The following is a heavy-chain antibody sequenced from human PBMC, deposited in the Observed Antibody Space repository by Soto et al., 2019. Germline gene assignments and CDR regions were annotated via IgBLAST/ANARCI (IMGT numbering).Heavy chain of an antibody. D-gene: IGHD6-6*01. CDR2: IRSKANSYAT. V-gene: IGHV3-73*01. CDR3: TSPGEYSRRNYYYYYMDV. CDR1: GFTFSGSA. J-gene: IGHJ6*03. Sequence: GGSLRLSCAASGFTFSGSAMHWVRQASGKGLEWVGRIRSKANSYATAYAASVKGRFTISRDDSKNTAYLQMNSLKTEDTAVYYCTSPGEYSRRNYYYYYMDVWGKGTTVTVSS.